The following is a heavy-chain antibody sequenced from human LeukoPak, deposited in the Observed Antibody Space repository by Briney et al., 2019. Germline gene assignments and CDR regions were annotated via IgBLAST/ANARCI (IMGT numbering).Heavy chain of an antibody. V-gene: IGHV4-59*12. J-gene: IGHJ4*02. Sequence: SETLSLTCTVSGGSISSYYWSWIRQPPGKGLEWIGYIYHSGSTYYNPSLKSRVTTSVDRSKNQFSLKLSSVTAADTAVYYCARAINYYDSSGYLDYWGQGTLVTVSS. CDR2: IYHSGST. CDR1: GGSISSYY. D-gene: IGHD3-22*01. CDR3: ARAINYYDSSGYLDY.